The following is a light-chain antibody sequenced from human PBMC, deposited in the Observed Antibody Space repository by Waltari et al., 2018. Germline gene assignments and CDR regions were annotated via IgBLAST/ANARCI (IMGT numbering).Light chain of an antibody. Sequence: QSVLTQAPSAYGTPGQRVTISCSGSSSNLGRNFVFWYQLLPGMAPKLLIFRNNQRPSGVPDRFSGSKSGTSASLAISGLRSEDEADYSCAAWDDSLRGPVFGTGTKLTVL. V-gene: IGLV1-47*01. CDR1: SSNLGRNF. CDR2: RNN. J-gene: IGLJ3*02. CDR3: AAWDDSLRGPV.